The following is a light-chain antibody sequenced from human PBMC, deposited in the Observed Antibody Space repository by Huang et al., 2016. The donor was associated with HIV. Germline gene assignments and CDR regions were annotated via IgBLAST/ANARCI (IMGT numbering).Light chain of an antibody. V-gene: IGKV1-5*03. CDR2: KAS. CDR1: RRVTIW. CDR3: QQYSRSAT. Sequence: DIQMTQSPSTLSAAVGDRVTITCRASRRVTIWLACFQQKPGKAPKLLSYKASTLESGVPSRFSGSGSGTEFTLTIDSLQPDDVATYYCQQYSRSATFGQGTKLEIK. J-gene: IGKJ2*01.